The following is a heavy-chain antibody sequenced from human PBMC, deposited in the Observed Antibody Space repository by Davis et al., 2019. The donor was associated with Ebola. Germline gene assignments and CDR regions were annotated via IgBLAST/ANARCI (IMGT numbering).Heavy chain of an antibody. Sequence: AASVKVSCKASGGTFSSYAISWVRQAPGQGLEWMGWISAYNGNTNYAQKLQGRVTMTTDTSTSTAYMELRSLRSDDTAVYYCARVDYYDSSGWDYWGQGTLVTVSS. CDR3: ARVDYYDSSGWDY. V-gene: IGHV1-18*01. CDR1: GGTFSSYA. D-gene: IGHD3-22*01. J-gene: IGHJ4*02. CDR2: ISAYNGNT.